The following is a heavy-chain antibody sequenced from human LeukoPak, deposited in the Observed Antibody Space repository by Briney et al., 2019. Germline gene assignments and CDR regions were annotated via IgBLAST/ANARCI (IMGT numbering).Heavy chain of an antibody. D-gene: IGHD2/OR15-2a*01. Sequence: GGSLRLSCAASGFTFRTYWMHWVHQAPGEGLVWVSSVEGDGTRTNYAGSVMGRFTISRDNAENTPYLQMNSLRAEDTAVYYCARATSDTSYDYWGQGTLVTVSS. CDR1: GFTFRTYW. J-gene: IGHJ4*02. CDR3: ARATSDTSYDY. V-gene: IGHV3-74*01. CDR2: VEGDGTRT.